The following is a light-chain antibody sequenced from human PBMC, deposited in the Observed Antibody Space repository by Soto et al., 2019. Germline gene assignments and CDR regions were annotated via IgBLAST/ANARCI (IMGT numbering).Light chain of an antibody. V-gene: IGLV2-14*01. CDR3: SSYTSSSISYV. CDR1: SSDVGGYNY. CDR2: DVS. J-gene: IGLJ1*01. Sequence: QSVLTQPASVSGSPGQSVTISCTGTSSDVGGYNYVSWYQQHPGKAPKLMIYDVSNRPSGVSNRFSGSKSGNTASPTISGLQAEDEADYYCSSYTSSSISYVFGTGTKVTVL.